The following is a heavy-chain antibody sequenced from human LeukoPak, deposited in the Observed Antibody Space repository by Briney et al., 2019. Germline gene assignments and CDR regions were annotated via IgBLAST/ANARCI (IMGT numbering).Heavy chain of an antibody. CDR3: ARQDIGYSSSTSCYALSGFDY. CDR2: IYYSGST. J-gene: IGHJ4*02. D-gene: IGHD2-2*01. V-gene: IGHV4-39*01. CDR1: GGSISSSSYY. Sequence: SETLSLTCTVSGGSISSSSYYWGWIRQPPGKGLEWIGSIYYSGSTYYNPSLKSRVTISVDTSKNQFSLKLSSVTAADTAVYYCARQDIGYSSSTSCYALSGFDYWGQGTLVTVSS.